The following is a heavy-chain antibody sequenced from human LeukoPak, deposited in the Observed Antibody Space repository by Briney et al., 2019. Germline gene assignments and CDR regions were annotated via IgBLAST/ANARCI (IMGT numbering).Heavy chain of an antibody. Sequence: GGSLRLSCAASGFTFSSYAMSWVRQAPGKGLEWVSAISGSGGSTYYADSVKGRFTISRDNSKNTPYLQMNSLRAEDTAVYYCAKNPVYSSSWLIYWGQGTLVTVSS. D-gene: IGHD6-13*01. V-gene: IGHV3-23*01. CDR3: AKNPVYSSSWLIY. J-gene: IGHJ4*02. CDR1: GFTFSSYA. CDR2: ISGSGGST.